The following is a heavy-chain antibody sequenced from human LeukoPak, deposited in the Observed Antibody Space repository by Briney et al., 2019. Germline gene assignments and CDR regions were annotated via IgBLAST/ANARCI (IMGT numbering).Heavy chain of an antibody. CDR3: ARVPYDILTGYYWRYYYGMDV. J-gene: IGHJ6*02. V-gene: IGHV4-59*01. Sequence: PSETLSLTCTVSGGSISSYYWGWIRQPPGKGLEWVGYIYYSGSTNYNPSLKSRVTISVDTSKNQFSLKLSSVTAADTAVYYCARVPYDILTGYYWRYYYGMDVWGQGTTVTVSS. CDR1: GGSISSYY. CDR2: IYYSGST. D-gene: IGHD3-9*01.